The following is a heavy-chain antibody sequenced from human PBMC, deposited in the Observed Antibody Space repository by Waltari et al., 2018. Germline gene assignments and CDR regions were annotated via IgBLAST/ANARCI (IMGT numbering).Heavy chain of an antibody. CDR3: ASGDLGYCSIGVCYFDN. Sequence: MNWVRQSPGKGLEWLSYISSSGTTIYYADSVKGRISVSRDNARNSLSLQMGSLRDDDAAIYYCASGDLGYCSIGVCYFDNWGHGTVVTVSS. V-gene: IGHV3-48*03. CDR2: ISSSGTTI. J-gene: IGHJ4*01. D-gene: IGHD2-8*01.